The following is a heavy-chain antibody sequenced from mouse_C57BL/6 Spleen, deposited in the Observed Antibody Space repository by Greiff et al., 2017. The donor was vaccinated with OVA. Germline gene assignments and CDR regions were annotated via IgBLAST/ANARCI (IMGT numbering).Heavy chain of an antibody. Sequence: EVQLVESGGGLVQPKASLKLSCAASGFTFNTYAMHWVRQAPGQGLEWVARIRSKSSNYATYYANAVKDRFTISREESHSMLNLKMNNLEAEDTARYCCVRGFTFDVWGTGTTVTVSS. CDR3: VRGFTFDV. CDR2: IRSKSSNYAT. J-gene: IGHJ1*03. CDR1: GFTFNTYA. V-gene: IGHV10-3*01.